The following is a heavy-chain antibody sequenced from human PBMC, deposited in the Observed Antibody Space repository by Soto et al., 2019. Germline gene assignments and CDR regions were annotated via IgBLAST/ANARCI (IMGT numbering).Heavy chain of an antibody. Sequence: QVQLVESGGGEVQPGGSLRLSCEGSKFMFGDHGMHWVRQAPGKGLEWVAVISHDGSIIYYAESVKGRFTISRDNSEATVFLQMNTLRVEDTAVYYCTKDDFANYVGWFDTWGQGTLVTVSS. V-gene: IGHV3-30*18. J-gene: IGHJ5*02. CDR2: ISHDGSII. CDR3: TKDDFANYVGWFDT. CDR1: KFMFGDHG. D-gene: IGHD3-16*01.